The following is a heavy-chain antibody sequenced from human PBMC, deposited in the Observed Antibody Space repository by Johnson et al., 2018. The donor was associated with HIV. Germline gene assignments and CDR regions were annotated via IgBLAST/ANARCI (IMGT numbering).Heavy chain of an antibody. CDR1: GFTFSSYG. Sequence: QVQLVESGGGVVQPGRSLRLSCAASGFTFSSYGMHWVRQAPGKGLEWVALISYDGTNEYYADSVKGRFTISRDNSKNTLYLQMNSLRAEDTAVYYCAKRYSGSLRDTVDIWGQGTMVTVSS. D-gene: IGHD1-26*01. V-gene: IGHV3-30*18. CDR3: AKRYSGSLRDTVDI. CDR2: ISYDGTNE. J-gene: IGHJ3*02.